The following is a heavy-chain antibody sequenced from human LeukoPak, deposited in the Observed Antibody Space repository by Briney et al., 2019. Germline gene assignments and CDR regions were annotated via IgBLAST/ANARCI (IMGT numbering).Heavy chain of an antibody. Sequence: GGSLRLSCTASGFTFSTYEMNWVRQAPGKGLEWVSYISGSGSTIYYADSVKGRFTISRDNAKNSLYLQMSSLRAEDTALYYCAREGGWATTANDYWGQGTLVTVSS. CDR1: GFTFSTYE. CDR2: ISGSGSTI. V-gene: IGHV3-48*03. CDR3: AREGGWATTANDY. J-gene: IGHJ4*02. D-gene: IGHD1-1*01.